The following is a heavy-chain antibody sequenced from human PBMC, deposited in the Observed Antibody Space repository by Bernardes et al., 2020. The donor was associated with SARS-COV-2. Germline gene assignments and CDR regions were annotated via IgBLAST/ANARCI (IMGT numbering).Heavy chain of an antibody. D-gene: IGHD3-10*01. CDR3: AQGGILWFGELSY. V-gene: IGHV3-74*01. CDR1: GFTFSSYW. J-gene: IGHJ4*02. Sequence: GGSLRLSCAASGFTFSSYWMHWVRQAPGKGLVWVSRINSDGSSTSYADSVKGRFTISRDNAKNTLYLQMNSLRAEDTAVYYCAQGGILWFGELSYWGQGTLVTVSS. CDR2: INSDGSST.